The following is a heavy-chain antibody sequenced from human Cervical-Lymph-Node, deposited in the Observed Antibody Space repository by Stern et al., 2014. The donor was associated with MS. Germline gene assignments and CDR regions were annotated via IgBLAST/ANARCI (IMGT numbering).Heavy chain of an antibody. V-gene: IGHV4-4*02. CDR1: GGSISSSNW. D-gene: IGHD6-6*01. CDR3: AREGYSSSYDAFDI. CDR2: ISHIGST. Sequence: QVQLQESGPGLVKPSGTLSLTCAVSGGSISSSNWWSWVRPPPGKGLGWIGEISHIGSTNYDPSLKSRVTISVDKSKTQFSMKLSSVTAADTAVYYCAREGYSSSYDAFDIWGQGTMVTVSS. J-gene: IGHJ3*02.